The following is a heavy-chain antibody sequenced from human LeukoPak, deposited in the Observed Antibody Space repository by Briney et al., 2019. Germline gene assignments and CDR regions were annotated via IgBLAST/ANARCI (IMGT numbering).Heavy chain of an antibody. J-gene: IGHJ3*02. CDR2: INSDGSST. CDR1: GFTFSSYW. V-gene: IGHV3-74*01. D-gene: IGHD3-10*01. Sequence: PGGSLRLSCAASGFTFSSYWMHWVRQAPGKGLVWVSRINSDGSSTSYADSVKGGFTISRDNAKNTLYLQMNSLRAEDTAVYYCSTGSGHAFDIWGQGTMVTVSS. CDR3: STGSGHAFDI.